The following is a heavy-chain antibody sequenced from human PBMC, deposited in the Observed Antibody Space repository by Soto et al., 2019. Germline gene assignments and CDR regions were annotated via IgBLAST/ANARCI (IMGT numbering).Heavy chain of an antibody. J-gene: IGHJ4*02. CDR1: GFTFSSYW. D-gene: IGHD6-6*01. Sequence: PGGSLRLSCAASGFTFSSYWTSWVRQAPGKGLEWVANIKQDGSEKYYVDSVKGRFTISRDNAKNSLYLQMNSLRAEDTAVYYCARGDIAARPEYYFDYWGQGTLVTVSS. CDR2: IKQDGSEK. V-gene: IGHV3-7*01. CDR3: ARGDIAARPEYYFDY.